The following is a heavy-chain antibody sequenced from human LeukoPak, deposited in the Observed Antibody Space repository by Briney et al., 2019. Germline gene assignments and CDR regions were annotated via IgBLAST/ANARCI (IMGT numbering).Heavy chain of an antibody. CDR3: ARDAGVVPAAPVWYFDL. D-gene: IGHD2-2*01. Sequence: PGGSLRLSCAASGFTFSSYEMNWVRQAPGKGLEWVSYISSSGSTIYYADSVKGRFTISRDNAKNSLYLQMNSLRAEDTAVYYCARDAGVVPAAPVWYFDLWGRGTLVTVSS. V-gene: IGHV3-48*03. J-gene: IGHJ2*01. CDR2: ISSSGSTI. CDR1: GFTFSSYE.